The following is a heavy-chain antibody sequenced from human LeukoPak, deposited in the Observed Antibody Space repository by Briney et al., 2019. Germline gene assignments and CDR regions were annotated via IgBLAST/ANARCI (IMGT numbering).Heavy chain of an antibody. CDR3: ARDPDGYNWFDS. V-gene: IGHV4-4*07. CDR1: GASFSSYY. CDR2: VYSSGST. J-gene: IGHJ5*01. D-gene: IGHD1-14*01. Sequence: SETLSLTCTVSGASFSSYYGSWIRQPAGKGLEWIGRVYSSGSTNYNPSLKSRVTMSEDTSKNQYSLKLRSVTAADTAVYYCARDPDGYNWFDSWGQGTQVTVST.